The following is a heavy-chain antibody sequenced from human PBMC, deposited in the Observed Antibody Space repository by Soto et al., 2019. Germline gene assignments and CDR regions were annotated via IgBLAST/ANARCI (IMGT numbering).Heavy chain of an antibody. CDR1: GFTFSSYA. V-gene: IGHV3-30-3*01. J-gene: IGHJ6*02. CDR2: ISYDGSNK. Sequence: GGSLRLSCAASGFTFSSYAMHWVRQAPGKGLEWVAVISYDGSNKYYADSVKGRFTISRDNSKNTLYLQMNSLRAEDTAVYYCARARQWLVQYYHYYGMDVWGQGTTVTVSS. D-gene: IGHD6-19*01. CDR3: ARARQWLVQYYHYYGMDV.